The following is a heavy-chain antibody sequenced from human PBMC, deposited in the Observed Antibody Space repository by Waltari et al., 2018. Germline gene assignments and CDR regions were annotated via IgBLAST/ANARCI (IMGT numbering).Heavy chain of an antibody. CDR3: ARLQSDLTLFLEWLTPTDAFDI. V-gene: IGHV4-4*07. J-gene: IGHJ3*02. Sequence: STNYNPSLKSRVTMSVDTSKNQFSLKLSSVTAADTAVYYCARLQSDLTLFLEWLTPTDAFDIWGQGTMVTVSS. D-gene: IGHD3-3*01. CDR2: ST.